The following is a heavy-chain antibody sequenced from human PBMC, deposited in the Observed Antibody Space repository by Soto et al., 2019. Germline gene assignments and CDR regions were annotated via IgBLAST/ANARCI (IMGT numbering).Heavy chain of an antibody. CDR3: AHRYSSGRYPLIWFDP. CDR1: GFSLSTSGVG. J-gene: IGHJ5*02. CDR2: IYWDDDK. V-gene: IGHV2-5*02. D-gene: IGHD6-19*01. Sequence: SGPTLVNPTQTLTLTCAFSGFSLSTSGVGVGWIRQPPGKALEWLALIYWDDDKRYIPSLKSRLTITKDTSKNQVVLTMTIMDPVDTATFFCAHRYSSGRYPLIWFDPWGQGTLVTVSS.